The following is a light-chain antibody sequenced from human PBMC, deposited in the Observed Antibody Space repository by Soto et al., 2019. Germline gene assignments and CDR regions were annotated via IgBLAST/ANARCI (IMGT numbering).Light chain of an antibody. CDR2: AAS. CDR3: QQSYSTVRT. CDR1: QSISSY. J-gene: IGKJ4*01. V-gene: IGKV1-39*01. Sequence: DIQMTQSPSSLSASVGDRVTITCRASQSISSYLNWYQQKPGKAPKLLIYAASSLQSGVPSRFSGSGSGTDFTLTISSLQPEDFATYYCQQSYSTVRTFGGGTKVEIK.